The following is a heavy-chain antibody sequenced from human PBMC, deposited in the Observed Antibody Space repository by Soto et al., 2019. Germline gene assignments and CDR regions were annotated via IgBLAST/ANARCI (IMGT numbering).Heavy chain of an antibody. CDR1: GFTFSNYA. D-gene: IGHD4-17*01. V-gene: IGHV3-23*01. CDR2: ISGNGGNT. CDR3: AKNSENYGDSKSDY. J-gene: IGHJ4*02. Sequence: GGSQRLSCAASGFTFSNYAMAWVRQAPGKGLEWVSSISGNGGNTFYADSVKGRFTISRDNSKNTLYLRMNSLRAEDTAVYYCAKNSENYGDSKSDYCGQGTLVTVSS.